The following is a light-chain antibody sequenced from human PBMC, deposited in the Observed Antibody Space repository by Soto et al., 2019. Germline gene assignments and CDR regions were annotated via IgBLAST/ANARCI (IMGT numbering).Light chain of an antibody. J-gene: IGKJ5*01. CDR3: QQYKSWPPIT. V-gene: IGKV3-15*01. CDR2: GAS. Sequence: EIVLTQSPATLSVSPGERATLSCGSSQTVPSRISWYQQKHGQATRLIIYGASTRATGVPDRFSGTGSGTEFTLTISSLKSEDYAVYYCQQYKSWPPITFGQGTRLEIK. CDR1: QTVPSR.